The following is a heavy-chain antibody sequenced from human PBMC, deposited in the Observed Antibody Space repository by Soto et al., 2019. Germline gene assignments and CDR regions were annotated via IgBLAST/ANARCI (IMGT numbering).Heavy chain of an antibody. CDR3: ARELRYCSGGSCSNWFDP. CDR1: GGSFSGYY. CDR2: INRSGST. D-gene: IGHD2-15*01. Sequence: SETLSLTCAVYGGSFSGYYWSWIRQPPGKGLEWIGEINRSGSTNYNPSLKSRVTISVDTSKNQFSLKLTSVTAADTAVYYCARELRYCSGGSCSNWFDPWGQGTLVTSPQ. V-gene: IGHV4-34*01. J-gene: IGHJ5*02.